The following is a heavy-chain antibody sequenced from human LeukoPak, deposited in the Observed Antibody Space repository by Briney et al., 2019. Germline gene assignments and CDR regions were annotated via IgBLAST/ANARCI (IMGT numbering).Heavy chain of an antibody. D-gene: IGHD3-10*01. CDR1: GDSVSGSPAV. Sequence: SQTLSLTCAISGDSVSGSPAVWNWIRQSPSRGLEWLGRAYYRSKWYIDYAVSVKGRITITPDTSKDQFSLQLNSVTPEDTAVYYCARGAVRGGTNFDYWGQGTLVTVSS. J-gene: IGHJ4*02. V-gene: IGHV6-1*01. CDR3: ARGAVRGGTNFDY. CDR2: AYYRSKWYI.